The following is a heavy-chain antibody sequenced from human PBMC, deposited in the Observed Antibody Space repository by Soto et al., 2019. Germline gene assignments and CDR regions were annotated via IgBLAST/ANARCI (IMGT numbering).Heavy chain of an antibody. V-gene: IGHV4-30-2*01. CDR1: GASISSGGCS. J-gene: IGHJ5*02. D-gene: IGHD2-8*01. CDR3: ARYCPSPWGASWFDP. CDR2: MYHSGNS. Sequence: PSETLSLTCAVTGASISSGGCSWSWIRQPPGKGLEWIGYMYHSGNSYYNPSLKSRVSLLVDKSNNQFSLKLTSVTAADSALYFCARYCPSPWGASWFDPWGKGTLVTVDS.